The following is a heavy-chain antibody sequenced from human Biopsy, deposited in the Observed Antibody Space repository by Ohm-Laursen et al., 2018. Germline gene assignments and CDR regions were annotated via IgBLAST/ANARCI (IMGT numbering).Heavy chain of an antibody. J-gene: IGHJ5*02. Sequence: SETLSLTCVVYGATSSDYYWGWIRQPPGKGLEWIGSIFYGGITYYNPSLKSRVTISVDTSKNQFSLNLSSVTGADTAVYYCARHPTGFWFDPWGQGTLVTVSS. CDR1: GATSSDYY. V-gene: IGHV4-34*12. CDR3: ARHPTGFWFDP. CDR2: IFYGGIT.